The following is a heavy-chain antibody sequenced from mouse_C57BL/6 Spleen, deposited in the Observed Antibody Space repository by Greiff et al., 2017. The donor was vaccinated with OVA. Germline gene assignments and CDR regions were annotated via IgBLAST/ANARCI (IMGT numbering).Heavy chain of an antibody. CDR3: ARGEDYCFDY. D-gene: IGHD1-1*02. CDR1: GFTFSDYG. J-gene: IGHJ2*01. CDR2: ISSGSSTI. V-gene: IGHV5-17*01. Sequence: EVKLVESGGGLVKPGGSLKLSCAASGFTFSDYGMHWVRQAPEKGLEWVAYISSGSSTIYYADTVKGRFTISRDNAKNTLFLQMTSLRSEDTAMYYCARGEDYCFDYWGQGTTLTVSS.